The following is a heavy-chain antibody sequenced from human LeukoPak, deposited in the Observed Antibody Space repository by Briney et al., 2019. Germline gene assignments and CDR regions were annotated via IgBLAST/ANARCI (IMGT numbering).Heavy chain of an antibody. D-gene: IGHD3-10*01. V-gene: IGHV3-30*18. J-gene: IGHJ4*02. Sequence: GRSLRLSCATSGFTFNNYGMHWVRLAPGRGLEWVAILSHDGNNEYYADSVKGRFTISRDNSKSTLSLQMNSLRAEDTAVYYCAKDLMYRGAGSYFDYWGQGTLVTVSS. CDR2: LSHDGNNE. CDR1: GFTFNNYG. CDR3: AKDLMYRGAGSYFDY.